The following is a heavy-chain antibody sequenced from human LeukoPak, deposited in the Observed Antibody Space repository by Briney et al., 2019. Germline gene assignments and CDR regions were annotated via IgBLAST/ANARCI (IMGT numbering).Heavy chain of an antibody. CDR1: GFTFSNSA. V-gene: IGHV3-23*01. D-gene: IGHD3-10*01. CDR2: ISGSGSST. Sequence: GGSLRLSCAASGFTFSNSAMTWVRQAPGKGLEWVSAISGSGSSTYYADSVKGRFTISRDNSKNTLYPQMNSLRAEDTAVYYCARDGTYYYGSGSYLIDYWGQGTLVTVSS. CDR3: ARDGTYYYGSGSYLIDY. J-gene: IGHJ4*02.